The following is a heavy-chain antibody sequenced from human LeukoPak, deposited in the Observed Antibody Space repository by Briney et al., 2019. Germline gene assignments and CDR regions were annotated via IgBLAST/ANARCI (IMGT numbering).Heavy chain of an antibody. CDR2: IKQDGSEK. D-gene: IGHD2-15*01. Sequence: QPWGSLRLSCAASGFTFSSYWMSWVRQAPGKGLEWVANIKQDGSEKYYVDSVKGRFTISRDNAKNSLSLQMNSLRAEDTAVYYCAASGGMGDYWGQGTLVTVSS. CDR1: GFTFSSYW. V-gene: IGHV3-7*03. CDR3: AASGGMGDY. J-gene: IGHJ4*02.